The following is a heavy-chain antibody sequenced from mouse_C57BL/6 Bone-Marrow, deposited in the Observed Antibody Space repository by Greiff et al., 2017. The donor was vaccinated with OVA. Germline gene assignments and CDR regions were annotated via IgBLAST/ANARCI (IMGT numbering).Heavy chain of an antibody. D-gene: IGHD2-5*01. CDR2: ISGGGGNT. CDR1: GFTFSSYT. V-gene: IGHV5-9*01. J-gene: IGHJ4*01. Sequence: EVTLMESGGGLVKPGGSLKLSCAASGFTFSSYTMSWVRQTPEKRLEWVATISGGGGNTYYPDSVKGRFPISRDNAKNTLYLQMSSLRSEDTALYYCARRGPYYSNSYAMDYWGQGTSVTVSS. CDR3: ARRGPYYSNSYAMDY.